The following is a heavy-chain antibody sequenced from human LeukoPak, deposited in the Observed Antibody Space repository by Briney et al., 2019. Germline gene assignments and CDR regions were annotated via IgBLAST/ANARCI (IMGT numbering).Heavy chain of an antibody. V-gene: IGHV3-30*02. CDR2: IRYDGSNK. D-gene: IGHD6-13*01. CDR3: ARTKAAVGIYDY. Sequence: GGSLRLSCAASGFTFSSYGMHWVRQAPGKGLEWVAFIRYDGSNKYYADSVKGRFTISRDNAKNSLYLQMNSLRAEDTAVYYCARTKAAVGIYDYWGQGTLVTVSS. CDR1: GFTFSSYG. J-gene: IGHJ4*02.